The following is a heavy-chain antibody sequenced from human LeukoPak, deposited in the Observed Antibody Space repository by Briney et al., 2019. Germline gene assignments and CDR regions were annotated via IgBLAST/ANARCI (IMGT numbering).Heavy chain of an antibody. D-gene: IGHD6-19*01. CDR1: GFTFRTYN. J-gene: IGHJ4*02. V-gene: IGHV3-21*06. Sequence: GSLRLSCAASGFTFRTYNMNWVRQAPGKGLEWVSFVSKTSSKIYYGDSVRGRFTISRDNAKNSIHLQMGSLRVEDTAVYYCAKDHVYSSGWTTDFDYWGQGTLVTVSS. CDR2: VSKTSSKI. CDR3: AKDHVYSSGWTTDFDY.